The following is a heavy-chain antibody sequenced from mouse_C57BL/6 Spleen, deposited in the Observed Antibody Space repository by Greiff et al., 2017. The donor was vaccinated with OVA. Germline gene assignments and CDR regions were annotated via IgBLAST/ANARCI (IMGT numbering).Heavy chain of an antibody. CDR2: ISYDGSN. CDR3: AREEDYGYYAMDY. J-gene: IGHJ4*01. Sequence: EVQLVESGPGLVKPSQSLSLTCSVTGYSITSGYYWNWIRQFPGNKLEWMGYISYDGSNNYNPSLKNRISITRDTSKNQFFLKLNSVTTEDTATYYCAREEDYGYYAMDYWGQGTSVTVSS. V-gene: IGHV3-6*01. D-gene: IGHD1-1*01. CDR1: GYSITSGYY.